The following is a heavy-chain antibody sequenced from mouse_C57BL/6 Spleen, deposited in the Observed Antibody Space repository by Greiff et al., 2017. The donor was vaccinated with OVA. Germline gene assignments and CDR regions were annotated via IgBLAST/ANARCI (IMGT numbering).Heavy chain of an antibody. CDR2: INPSNGGT. V-gene: IGHV1-53*01. D-gene: IGHD3-1*01. CDR3: ARPGALRDYFDY. CDR1: GYTFTSYW. Sequence: QVQLQQPGTELVKPGASVKLSCKASGYTFTSYWMHWVKQRPGQGLEWIGNINPSNGGTNYNEKFKSKATLTVDKSSSTAYMQLSSLTSEDSAVDYCARPGALRDYFDYWGQGTTLTVSS. J-gene: IGHJ2*01.